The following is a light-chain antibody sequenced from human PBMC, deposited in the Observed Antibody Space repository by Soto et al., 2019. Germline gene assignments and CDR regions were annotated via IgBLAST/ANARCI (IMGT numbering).Light chain of an antibody. Sequence: EIVMTQSPATLSVSPGERATLSCRASQSVSSNLAWYQQKPGQAPRLLIYGASTRATGIPARFSGSGSGTEFTLTSSSLQSEDFVVYYCQQYKNWPTFGQGTKVEIK. CDR2: GAS. V-gene: IGKV3-15*01. J-gene: IGKJ1*01. CDR3: QQYKNWPT. CDR1: QSVSSN.